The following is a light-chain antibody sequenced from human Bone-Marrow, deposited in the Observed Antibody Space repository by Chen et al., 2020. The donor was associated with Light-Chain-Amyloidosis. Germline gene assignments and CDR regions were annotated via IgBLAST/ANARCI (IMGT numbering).Light chain of an antibody. CDR1: QSVSSY. Sequence: EIVFTQSPATLSLSPGERATLSCRASQSVSSYLAWYQQKPGQAPRLLIYDASNSATGIPARFSGSGSGTDFTLTISSLEPEDFAVYYCQQRSNFSTFGQGPRLEIK. CDR3: QQRSNFST. J-gene: IGKJ5*01. V-gene: IGKV3-11*01. CDR2: DAS.